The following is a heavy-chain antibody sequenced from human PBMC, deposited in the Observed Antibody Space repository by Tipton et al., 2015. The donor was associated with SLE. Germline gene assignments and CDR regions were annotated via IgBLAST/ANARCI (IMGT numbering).Heavy chain of an antibody. J-gene: IGHJ3*01. V-gene: IGHV4-39*07. CDR1: GGSISNGSISSGTNY. Sequence: TLSLTCTVSGGSISNGSISSGTNYWGWIRQPPGKGLEWIGTIHYSGDTYYNPSLKSRLTISVDTSKNQFSLKLNSVTAADTAVFYCAKINAAVDYAFDVCGQGTLVTVSS. CDR2: IHYSGDT. CDR3: AKINAAVDYAFDV. D-gene: IGHD6-19*01.